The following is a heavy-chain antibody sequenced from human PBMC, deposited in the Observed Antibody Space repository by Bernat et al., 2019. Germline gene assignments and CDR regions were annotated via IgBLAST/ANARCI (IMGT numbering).Heavy chain of an antibody. V-gene: IGHV3-43*02. CDR2: ISGDGGST. CDR1: GFTFEDYA. CDR3: AKVGASLVLLQKDYYYGMDV. Sequence: EVQLVESGGGVVQPGGSLRLSCAASGFTFEDYAMHWVRQAPGKGLEWVSLISGDGGSTYYADAVKGRFTISRDNSKNSLYLQMNSLRTEDTALYYCAKVGASLVLLQKDYYYGMDVWGQGTTVTVSS. J-gene: IGHJ6*02. D-gene: IGHD2/OR15-2a*01.